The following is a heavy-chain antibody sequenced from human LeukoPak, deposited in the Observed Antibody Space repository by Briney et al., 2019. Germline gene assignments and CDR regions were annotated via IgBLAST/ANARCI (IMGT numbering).Heavy chain of an antibody. V-gene: IGHV3-23*01. Sequence: GGSLRLSCAASGFTFSSFAMSWVRQAPGKGLQWVSSVSGDSDYTYHADSVKGRFTISRDNSKNTMYLQMTSLRPDDTALYYCTKGPYLTTVASFFDPWGQGTLVTVSS. J-gene: IGHJ5*02. CDR1: GFTFSSFA. CDR3: TKGPYLTTVASFFDP. CDR2: VSGDSDYT. D-gene: IGHD4-23*01.